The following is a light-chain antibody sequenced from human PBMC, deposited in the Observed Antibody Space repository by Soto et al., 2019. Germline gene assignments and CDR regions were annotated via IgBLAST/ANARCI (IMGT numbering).Light chain of an antibody. Sequence: QSALTQPASVSGSPGQSITISCTGTSIDVGGYNYVSWYQQHPGKAPKLMIYEVSNRPSGVSNRFSGSKSGNTASLTISGLQAEDEADYYCSSYTSNTTPVFGTGTKLTVL. CDR2: EVS. V-gene: IGLV2-14*01. CDR3: SSYTSNTTPV. J-gene: IGLJ1*01. CDR1: SIDVGGYNY.